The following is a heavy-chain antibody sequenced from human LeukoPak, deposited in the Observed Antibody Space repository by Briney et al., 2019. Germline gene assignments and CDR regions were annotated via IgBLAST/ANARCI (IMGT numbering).Heavy chain of an antibody. CDR3: AREFRVAAAGPARDDY. V-gene: IGHV1-46*01. D-gene: IGHD6-13*01. Sequence: ASVKVSCKASGYTFTSYYMHWLRQAPGQGLEWMGIINPSGGSTSYAQKFQGRVTMTRDTSTSTVYMELSILRSEDTAVYYCAREFRVAAAGPARDDYWGQGTLVTVSS. CDR1: GYTFTSYY. J-gene: IGHJ4*02. CDR2: INPSGGST.